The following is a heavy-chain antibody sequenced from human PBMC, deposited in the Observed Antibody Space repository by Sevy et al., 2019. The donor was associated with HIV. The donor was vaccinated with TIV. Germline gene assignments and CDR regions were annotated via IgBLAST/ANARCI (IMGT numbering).Heavy chain of an antibody. V-gene: IGHV1-2*02. J-gene: IGHJ6*02. Sequence: ASVKVSCKASGYTFTGYYMHWVRQAPGQGLEWMGWINPNSGGTNYAQKFQGRVTMTRDTSISTAYMELSRLRSDDTAVYYCARAHRRVIRYYGMDVWGQGTTVTVSS. CDR2: INPNSGGT. CDR3: ARAHRRVIRYYGMDV. D-gene: IGHD3-10*01. CDR1: GYTFTGYY.